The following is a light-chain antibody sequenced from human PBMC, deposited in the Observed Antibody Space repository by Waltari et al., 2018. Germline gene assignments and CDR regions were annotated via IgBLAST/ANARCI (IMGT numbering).Light chain of an antibody. J-gene: IGKJ1*01. CDR1: QSVRTY. CDR2: KAS. V-gene: IGKV1-5*03. Sequence: DIQTTQSPSTVSASVGDRVTITCRASQSVRTYLAWYQQKPGKAPKLLIYKASTLETGVPSRFSGSGSETEFTLTIASLQPDDFGTYYCQQYNRYSWTFGQGTEVDIK. CDR3: QQYNRYSWT.